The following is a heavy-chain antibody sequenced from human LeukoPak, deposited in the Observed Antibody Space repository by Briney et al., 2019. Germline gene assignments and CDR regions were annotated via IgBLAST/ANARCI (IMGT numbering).Heavy chain of an antibody. V-gene: IGHV3-21*01. Sequence: PGESLRLSCATSGFTFSSYSMNWVRQAPGKALEWVSSISSSSLYIYHADSVRGRFTISRDNAKSSLYLQMNSLRAEDTAVYYCASEQSGNYYRPLDSWGQGTLVTVSP. CDR1: GFTFSSYS. CDR2: ISSSSLYI. J-gene: IGHJ4*02. CDR3: ASEQSGNYYRPLDS. D-gene: IGHD1-26*01.